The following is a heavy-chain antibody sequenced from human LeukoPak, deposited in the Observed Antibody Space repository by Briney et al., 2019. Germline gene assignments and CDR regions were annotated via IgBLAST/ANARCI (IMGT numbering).Heavy chain of an antibody. V-gene: IGHV1-3*01. CDR1: GYTYTRYA. CDR2: IHAGNGNT. D-gene: IGHD2-15*01. J-gene: IGHJ1*01. CDR3: ARASWEYCSGGSCYDPLEYFEH. Sequence: ASVKVSRKASGYTYTRYAMHWVRQAPGQRLEWMGWIHAGNGNTKYSQKLQGRVIITRHTSASTAYMEKSRLRSEDTTVYYCARASWEYCSGGSCYDPLEYFEHWGQGTLVTVSS.